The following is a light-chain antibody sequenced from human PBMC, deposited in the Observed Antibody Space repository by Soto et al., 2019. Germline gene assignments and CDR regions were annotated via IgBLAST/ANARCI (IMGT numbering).Light chain of an antibody. CDR3: SSYTITSTYV. Sequence: QSVLTQPASVSGSPGQSITISCTGTSSDVGGYNYVSRYQQHPGKAPKLIIYEVSDRPSGVSNRFSGSKSGNTASLTISGLQAEDEADYYCSSYTITSTYVFGTGTKLTVL. CDR2: EVS. CDR1: SSDVGGYNY. J-gene: IGLJ1*01. V-gene: IGLV2-14*01.